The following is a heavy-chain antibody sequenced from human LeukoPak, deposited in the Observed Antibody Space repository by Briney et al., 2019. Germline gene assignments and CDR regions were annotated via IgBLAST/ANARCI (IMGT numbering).Heavy chain of an antibody. V-gene: IGHV5-51*01. D-gene: IGHD6-13*01. CDR3: ARSLASTDIWYFDL. J-gene: IGHJ2*01. Sequence: GESLKISCKGFGYSFTNYWIGWVRQMPGKGLEWMGIIYAGDSETKYSPSFQGQVTISADKSINTAYLQWSGLRASDTAMYYCARSLASTDIWYFDLWGRGTLVTVSS. CDR1: GYSFTNYW. CDR2: IYAGDSET.